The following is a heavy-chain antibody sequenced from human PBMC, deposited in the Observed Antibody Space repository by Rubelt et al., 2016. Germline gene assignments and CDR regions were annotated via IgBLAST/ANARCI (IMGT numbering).Heavy chain of an antibody. CDR1: GFTFSSYW. CDR3: ARGGYCSEGTCYNWFDP. CDR2: INSDGSST. V-gene: IGHV3-74*02. Sequence: EVQLVEYGGGLVQPGGSLSLSCAASGFTFSSYWMHWVRQVPGKGLVWVSRINSDGSSTIYADSVEGRFTISRDNGKNTLYLQLNSLRAEDTAVYYCARGGYCSEGTCYNWFDPWGQGTLVTVSS. J-gene: IGHJ5*02. D-gene: IGHD2-15*01.